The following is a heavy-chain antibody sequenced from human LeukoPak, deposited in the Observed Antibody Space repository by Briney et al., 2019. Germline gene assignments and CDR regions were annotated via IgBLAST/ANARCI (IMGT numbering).Heavy chain of an antibody. D-gene: IGHD3-9*01. CDR1: GYTFTGYF. CDR2: INPNTGGT. V-gene: IGHV1-2*02. Sequence: GASVKVSCKASGYTFTGYFMHWARQAPGQGLDWMGWINPNTGGTKYAQKFQGRVTMTRDTSIGTAYMELSTVTSDDTAVYFCARVHATGYFSLDLGYWGQGTLVTVSS. J-gene: IGHJ4*02. CDR3: ARVHATGYFSLDLGY.